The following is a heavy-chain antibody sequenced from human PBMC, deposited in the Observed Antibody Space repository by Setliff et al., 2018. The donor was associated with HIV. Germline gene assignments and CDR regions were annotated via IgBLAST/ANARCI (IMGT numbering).Heavy chain of an antibody. D-gene: IGHD2-2*01. V-gene: IGHV4-4*02. CDR1: GGSISNTNW. CDR3: ARRASSHGPYWYFDL. J-gene: IGHJ2*01. Sequence: PSETLSLTCAVFGGSISNTNWWSWVRQSPGKGLEWIGEIYHSGSTKYNPSLKSRVTISVDMSKNQFSLRLNSVSAADTAVYYCARRASSHGPYWYFDLWGRGTLVTVS. CDR2: IYHSGST.